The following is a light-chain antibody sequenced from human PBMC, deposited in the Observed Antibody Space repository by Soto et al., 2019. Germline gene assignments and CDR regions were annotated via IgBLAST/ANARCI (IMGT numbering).Light chain of an antibody. CDR2: DVS. CDR1: SSDVGGYNY. V-gene: IGLV2-14*03. CDR3: SSYTTSNTRQIV. Sequence: QSVLTQPASVSGSPGHSITISCTGTSSDVGGYNYVSWYQHHPGKAPKLMIYDVSNRPSGVSNRFSGSKSGNTASLTISGLQPEDEADYSCSSYTTSNTRQIVFGTG. J-gene: IGLJ1*01.